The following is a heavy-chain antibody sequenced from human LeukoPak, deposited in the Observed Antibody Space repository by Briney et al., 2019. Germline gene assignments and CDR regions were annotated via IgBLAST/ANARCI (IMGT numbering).Heavy chain of an antibody. CDR3: ARRRLLEWPYSFDY. D-gene: IGHD3-3*01. Sequence: PGGSLRLSCAASGFTFSDYYMSWIRQAPGKGLEWISYISGGSRTIYYADSVEGRFTISRDNAKNSLYLQLDSLRAEDTAVYYCARRRLLEWPYSFDYWGQGTLVTVSS. CDR2: ISGGSRTI. J-gene: IGHJ4*02. V-gene: IGHV3-11*01. CDR1: GFTFSDYY.